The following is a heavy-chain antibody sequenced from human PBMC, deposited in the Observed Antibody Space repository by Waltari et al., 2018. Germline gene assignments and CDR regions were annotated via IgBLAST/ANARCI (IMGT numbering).Heavy chain of an antibody. CDR2: INPNSGGT. V-gene: IGHV1-2*02. CDR3: ARELEGGYFDY. Sequence: QVQLVQSGAEVRKPGASVRVPCKTSGSTFTAYLLHWVRQAPGHGLEWMGGINPNSGGTNYAQKFQGRVTITRDTSISTAYVELSRLTSDDTAVYYCARELEGGYFDYWGQGTLVTVSS. J-gene: IGHJ4*02. D-gene: IGHD3-16*01. CDR1: GSTFTAYL.